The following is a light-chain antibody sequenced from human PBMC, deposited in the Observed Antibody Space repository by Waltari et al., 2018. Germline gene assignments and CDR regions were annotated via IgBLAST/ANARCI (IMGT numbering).Light chain of an antibody. V-gene: IGKV1-39*01. CDR3: QQTYSTPRT. J-gene: IGKJ1*01. CDR1: QTISSH. Sequence: DIKMTQSPSSLSASEGDRVTITCRASQTISSHLNWYKQKPGKAPKPLIYATSTLQSGVPSRFSGTASGTDFTLTISSLQPEDFASYFCQQTYSTPRTFGQGTKVEIK. CDR2: ATS.